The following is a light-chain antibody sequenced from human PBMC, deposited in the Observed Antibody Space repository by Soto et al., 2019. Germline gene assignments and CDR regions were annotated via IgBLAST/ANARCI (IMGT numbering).Light chain of an antibody. Sequence: EIVMTQSPATLSVSPGERVTLFCRASESVTRNLAWYQQKPGQAPRLLYFGASLRATGIPARFSGSGSGTEFTLTISSLETEDFGVYYCQQYDNWPRTFGQGTKVDIK. CDR3: QQYDNWPRT. CDR2: GAS. V-gene: IGKV3D-15*01. J-gene: IGKJ1*01. CDR1: ESVTRN.